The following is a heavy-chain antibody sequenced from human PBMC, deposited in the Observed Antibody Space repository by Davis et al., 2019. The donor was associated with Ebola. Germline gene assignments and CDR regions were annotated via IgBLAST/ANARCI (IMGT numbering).Heavy chain of an antibody. V-gene: IGHV3-30-3*01. CDR1: GYTFSRYW. D-gene: IGHD6-13*01. CDR3: ARGVSNNWYSPVHY. Sequence: PGGSLRLSCVGSGYTFSRYWMHWVRQAPGKGLEWVALISYDGSNKYYADSVQGRFTISRDNSKNTMYLQMNSLRAEDTALYYCARGVSNNWYSPVHYWGQGTLVTVSS. CDR2: ISYDGSNK. J-gene: IGHJ4*02.